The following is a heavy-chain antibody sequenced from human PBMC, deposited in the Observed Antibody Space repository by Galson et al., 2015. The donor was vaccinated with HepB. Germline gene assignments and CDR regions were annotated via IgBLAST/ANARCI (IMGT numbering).Heavy chain of an antibody. D-gene: IGHD5-18*01. Sequence: SVKVSCKASGCTFSNYGISWVRQAPGQGLEWMGWISAYNGNTNYAEKFQGRVTMTTDTSTSTAYMELRSLRSDDTAVYYCARASKWSTAMVSFDYWGQGTLVTVSS. CDR3: ARASKWSTAMVSFDY. V-gene: IGHV1-18*01. CDR1: GCTFSNYG. CDR2: ISAYNGNT. J-gene: IGHJ4*02.